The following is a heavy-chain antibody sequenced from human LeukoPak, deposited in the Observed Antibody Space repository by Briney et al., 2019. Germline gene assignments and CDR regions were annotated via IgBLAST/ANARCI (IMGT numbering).Heavy chain of an antibody. D-gene: IGHD6-13*01. CDR1: GGTFSSYA. V-gene: IGHV1-69*05. CDR2: IIPIFGTA. Sequence: ASVKVSCKASGGTFSSYAISWVRQAPGQGLERMGGIIPIFGTANYAQKFQGRVTITTDESTSTAYMELSSLRSEDTAVYYCARESGYSSSWYFLVYWGQGTLVTVSS. CDR3: ARESGYSSSWYFLVY. J-gene: IGHJ4*02.